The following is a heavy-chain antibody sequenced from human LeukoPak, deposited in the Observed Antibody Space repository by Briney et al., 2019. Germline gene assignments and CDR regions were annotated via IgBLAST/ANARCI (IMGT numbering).Heavy chain of an antibody. Sequence: GGSLRLSCAASGFTFSSHWMSWVRQAPGKGLEWVANIKQDGSEKYYVDSVKGRFTISRDNAKNSLYLQVNNLRAEDTAVYYCARSYSGYEPDYWGQGTLVTVSS. V-gene: IGHV3-7*01. CDR1: GFTFSSHW. CDR3: ARSYSGYEPDY. D-gene: IGHD5-12*01. CDR2: IKQDGSEK. J-gene: IGHJ4*02.